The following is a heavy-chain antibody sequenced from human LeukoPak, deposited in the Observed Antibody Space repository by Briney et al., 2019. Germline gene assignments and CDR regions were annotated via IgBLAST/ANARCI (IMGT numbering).Heavy chain of an antibody. CDR3: AKGRYSSSWYYFDD. CDR2: ISGGGGTT. CDR1: GFTFSNYV. V-gene: IGHV3-23*01. Sequence: GGSLILSCAASGFTFSNYVMTWVRQAPGKGLEWVSAISGGGGTTHYADSVKGRFTISRDNSKNTLCLQMNSLRAEDTALYYCAKGRYSSSWYYFDDWGQGTLVTVSS. J-gene: IGHJ4*02. D-gene: IGHD6-13*01.